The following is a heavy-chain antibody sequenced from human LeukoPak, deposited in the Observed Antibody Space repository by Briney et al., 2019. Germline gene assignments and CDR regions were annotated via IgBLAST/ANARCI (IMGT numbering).Heavy chain of an antibody. CDR1: GGPISSYY. J-gene: IGHJ5*02. D-gene: IGHD1-26*01. CDR3: ARAHYSGSYTNWFDP. CDR2: IYTSGST. V-gene: IGHV4-4*07. Sequence: NPSETLSLTCTVSGGPISSYYWSWIRQPAGKGLEWIGRIYTSGSTNYNPSLKSRVTMSVDTSKNQFSLKLSSVTAADTAVYYCARAHYSGSYTNWFDPWGQGTLVTVSS.